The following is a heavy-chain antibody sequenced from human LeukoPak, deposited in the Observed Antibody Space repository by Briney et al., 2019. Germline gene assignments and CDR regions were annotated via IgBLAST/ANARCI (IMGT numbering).Heavy chain of an antibody. V-gene: IGHV3-7*01. J-gene: IGHJ4*02. D-gene: IGHD3-16*01. CDR3: AKDYAVGSIDY. CDR2: ITQDGSEK. Sequence: GGSLRLSCAASGFTFSSYWMSCVRHAPGKGLEWVANITQDGSEKYYVDSVKGRFTISRDNAKNSLYLQMNSLRAEDTAVYYCAKDYAVGSIDYWGQGTLVTVSS. CDR1: GFTFSSYW.